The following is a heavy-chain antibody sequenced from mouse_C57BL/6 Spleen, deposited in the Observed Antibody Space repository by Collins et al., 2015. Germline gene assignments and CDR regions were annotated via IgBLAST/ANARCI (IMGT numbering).Heavy chain of an antibody. J-gene: IGHJ4*01. V-gene: IGHV3-2*02. Sequence: DVQLQESGPGLVKPSQSLSLTCTVTGYSITSDYAWNWIRQFPGNKLEWMGYISYSGSTSYNPSLKSRISITRDTSKNQFFLQLNSVTTEDTATYYCARELDYYAMDYWGQGTSVTVSS. CDR3: ARELDYYAMDY. D-gene: IGHD4-1*01. CDR1: GYSITSDYA. CDR2: ISYSGST.